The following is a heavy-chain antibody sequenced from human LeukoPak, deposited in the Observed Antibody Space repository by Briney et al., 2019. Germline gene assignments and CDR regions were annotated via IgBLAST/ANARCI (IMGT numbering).Heavy chain of an antibody. V-gene: IGHV1-2*02. D-gene: IGHD3-22*01. J-gene: IGHJ4*02. CDR3: ARDRLFDTSGYDFDY. CDR2: INPNSGGT. CDR1: GYTFTGYY. Sequence: ASVKVSCKASGYTFTGYYMNWVRQAPGQGLEWMGWINPNSGGTNYAQKFQGRVTMTRDTSTSTAYTELSRLRSDDTAVYYCARDRLFDTSGYDFDYWGQGTLVTVSS.